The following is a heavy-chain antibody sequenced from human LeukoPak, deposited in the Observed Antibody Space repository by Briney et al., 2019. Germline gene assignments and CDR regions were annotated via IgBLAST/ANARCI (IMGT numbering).Heavy chain of an antibody. CDR1: GGTFSSYA. CDR2: IIPSFGTA. J-gene: IGHJ4*02. Sequence: SVKVSCKASGGTFSSYAISWVRQAPGQGLEWMGGIIPSFGTANYAQKFQGRVTITTDESTSTAYMELSSLRSEDTAVYYCAVPKGGSSWYAQIDYWGQGTLVTVSS. CDR3: AVPKGGSSWYAQIDY. D-gene: IGHD6-13*01. V-gene: IGHV1-69*05.